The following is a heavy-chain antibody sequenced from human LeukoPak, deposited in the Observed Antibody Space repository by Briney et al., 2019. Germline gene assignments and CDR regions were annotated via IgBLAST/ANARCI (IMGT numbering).Heavy chain of an antibody. J-gene: IGHJ4*02. V-gene: IGHV3-74*01. D-gene: IGHD3-9*01. CDR3: ARARGPLYYDILTGYYTFDY. CDR2: IHSDGRGA. CDR1: GFTFSDYW. Sequence: PGGSLRLPCAASGFTFSDYWMHWVRQVPGKGLVWVSRIHSDGRGATYADSVKGRFTISRDNAKNSLYLQMNSLRAEDTAVYYCARARGPLYYDILTGYYTFDYWGQGTLVTVSS.